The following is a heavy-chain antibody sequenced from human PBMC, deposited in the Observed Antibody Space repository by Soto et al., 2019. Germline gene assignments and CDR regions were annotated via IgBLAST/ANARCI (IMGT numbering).Heavy chain of an antibody. D-gene: IGHD3-3*01. CDR1: GGSFSGYY. V-gene: IGHV4-34*01. J-gene: IGHJ5*02. Sequence: QVQLQQWGAGLLKPSETLSLTCAVYGGSFSGYYWSWIRQPPGKGLEWIGEINHSGSTNYNPSLKSRVTISVDTSKNQFSLKLSSVTAADTAVYYCARRGNYDFWSGYYDWFDPWGQGTLVTVSS. CDR2: INHSGST. CDR3: ARRGNYDFWSGYYDWFDP.